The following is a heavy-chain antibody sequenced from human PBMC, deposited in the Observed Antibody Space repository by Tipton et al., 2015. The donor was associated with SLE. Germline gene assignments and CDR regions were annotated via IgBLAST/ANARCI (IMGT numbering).Heavy chain of an antibody. J-gene: IGHJ3*01. CDR1: GFTVSSNF. V-gene: IGHV3-53*01. CDR3: AKGTSSGYYLDAFDV. D-gene: IGHD6-19*01. CDR2: IYNGGST. Sequence: GSLRLSCAASGFTVSSNFMSWVRQAPGKGLEWVSLIYNGGSTYYADSVKGRFTVSRDNSKNTLFLEMDSLRAEDTATYFCAKGTSSGYYLDAFDVWGQGTMVTVSS.